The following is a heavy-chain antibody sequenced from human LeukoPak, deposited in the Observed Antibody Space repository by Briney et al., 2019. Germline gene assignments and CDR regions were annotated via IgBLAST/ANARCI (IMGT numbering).Heavy chain of an antibody. CDR2: IIPIFGTA. Sequence: SVKVSCKASGGTFSSYAISWVRQAPGQGLEWMGGIIPIFGTANYAQKFQGRVKITTDESTSTAYMELSSLRSEDTAVYYCARSSYYYDSSGYPAWDAFDIWGQGTMVTVSS. CDR1: GGTFSSYA. CDR3: ARSSYYYDSSGYPAWDAFDI. V-gene: IGHV1-69*05. J-gene: IGHJ3*02. D-gene: IGHD3-22*01.